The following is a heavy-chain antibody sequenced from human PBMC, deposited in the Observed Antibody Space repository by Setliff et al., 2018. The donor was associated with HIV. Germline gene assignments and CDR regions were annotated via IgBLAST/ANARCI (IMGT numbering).Heavy chain of an antibody. Sequence: SLRLSCAASGLRVNNAWMNWVRQAPGKGLEWVGRIKSKSEGATTDFAAPVKGRFTISRDDSENTLYLQMNSLRAEDTAVYYCARILQWCTFDYWGQGTLVTVSS. D-gene: IGHD2-8*01. CDR3: ARILQWCTFDY. CDR2: IKSKSEGATT. V-gene: IGHV3-15*07. CDR1: GLRVNNAW. J-gene: IGHJ4*02.